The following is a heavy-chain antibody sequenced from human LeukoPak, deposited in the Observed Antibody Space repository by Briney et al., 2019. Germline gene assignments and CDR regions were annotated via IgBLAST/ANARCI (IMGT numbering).Heavy chain of an antibody. D-gene: IGHD3-10*01. CDR3: ARTPTALRGVIRVCKNQFFFDY. Sequence: ASLKLSCKASGYTFTGYYMHWVRQAPGQGLEWMGWINPNSGGTNYAQKFQGRVTMTRHTSISTANMELSRLRFDDAAVYDCARTPTALRGVIRVCKNQFFFDYWGQGTLVTVSS. CDR1: GYTFTGYY. V-gene: IGHV1-2*02. CDR2: INPNSGGT. J-gene: IGHJ4*02.